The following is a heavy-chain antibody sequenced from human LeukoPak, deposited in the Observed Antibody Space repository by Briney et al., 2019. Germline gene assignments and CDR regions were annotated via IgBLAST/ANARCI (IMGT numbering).Heavy chain of an antibody. V-gene: IGHV1-2*02. CDR3: VRVRIAARGIDY. J-gene: IGHJ4*02. Sequence: EASVKVSCKASGYTFTGYYMHWVRQAPGQGLEWMGWINPNSGGTNYAQKFQGRVTMTRDTSISTAYMELSRLRSDDTAVYYCVRVRIAARGIDYWGQGTLVTVSS. D-gene: IGHD6-6*01. CDR2: INPNSGGT. CDR1: GYTFTGYY.